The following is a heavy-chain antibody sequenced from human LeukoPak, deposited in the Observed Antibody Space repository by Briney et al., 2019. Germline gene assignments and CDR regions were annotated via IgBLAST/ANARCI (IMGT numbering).Heavy chain of an antibody. CDR1: GFRFSDYG. Sequence: GGSLRLSCAASGFRFSDYGMDWVRQAPGKGLEWVSFIRYDATGQYYADSVKGRFTISRDNSKSTLYLHVNNMRPDDTAVYYCARGNSNGFDIWGQGTMVTVSS. J-gene: IGHJ3*02. CDR2: IRYDATGQ. D-gene: IGHD1-7*01. V-gene: IGHV3-30*02. CDR3: ARGNSNGFDI.